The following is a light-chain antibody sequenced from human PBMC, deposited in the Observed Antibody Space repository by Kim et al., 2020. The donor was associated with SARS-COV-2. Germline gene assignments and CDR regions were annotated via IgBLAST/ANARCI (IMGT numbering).Light chain of an antibody. V-gene: IGLV3-19*01. Sequence: VALGQTVRITCQGYSPRSYYATWYQQKPGQAPILVIYGKNNRPSGIPDRFSGSSSGNTASLTITGTKAGDEADYYCNSRDSNDNVVFGGGTKLTVL. CDR1: SPRSYY. CDR3: NSRDSNDNVV. J-gene: IGLJ2*01. CDR2: GKN.